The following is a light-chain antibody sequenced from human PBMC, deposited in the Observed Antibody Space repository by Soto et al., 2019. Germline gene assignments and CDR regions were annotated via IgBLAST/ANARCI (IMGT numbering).Light chain of an antibody. CDR2: GAS. J-gene: IGKJ1*01. Sequence: EIVMTQSPATLSVSPGERATLSCSASQSVSSNLAWYQQRPGQAPRLLIYGASTRATGIPDSFSASGSGTEFTLTISSLQSEDFAVYYCQQYNNWPRTFGQGTRVEVK. V-gene: IGKV3-15*01. CDR1: QSVSSN. CDR3: QQYNNWPRT.